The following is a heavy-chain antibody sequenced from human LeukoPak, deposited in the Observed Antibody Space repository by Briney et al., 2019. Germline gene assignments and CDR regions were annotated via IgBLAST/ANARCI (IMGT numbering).Heavy chain of an antibody. D-gene: IGHD3-10*01. Sequence: AASLRLFCAASGFTFNTYGMCWVRQAPGKGLEWVSGISGSGGATYYADSVKGRFTISRADPHNTLYLQMNSLRAEDTAVYFCARGGVDYYGSGTYYLMYYFDNWGQGALVTVSS. V-gene: IGHV3-23*01. CDR2: ISGSGGAT. CDR1: GFTFNTYG. CDR3: ARGGVDYYGSGTYYLMYYFDN. J-gene: IGHJ4*02.